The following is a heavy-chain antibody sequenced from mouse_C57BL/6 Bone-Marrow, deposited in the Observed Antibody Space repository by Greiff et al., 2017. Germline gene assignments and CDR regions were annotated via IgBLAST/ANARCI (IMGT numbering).Heavy chain of an antibody. CDR2: IWWDDDK. D-gene: IGHD2-2*01. V-gene: IGHV8-8*01. CDR1: GFSLSTFGMG. J-gene: IGHJ2*01. CDR3: ARIGECRGYDEIYFDY. Sequence: QVQLKESGPGILQPSQTLSLTCSFSGFSLSTFGMGVGWIRQPSGKGLEWLAHIWWDDDKYYNPALKSRLTISKDTSKNQVFLKIANVDTADTATYYCARIGECRGYDEIYFDYWGQGTTRTVSS.